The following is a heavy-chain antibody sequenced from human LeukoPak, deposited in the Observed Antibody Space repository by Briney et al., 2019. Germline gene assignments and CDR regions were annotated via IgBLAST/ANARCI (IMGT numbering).Heavy chain of an antibody. V-gene: IGHV3-9*01. D-gene: IGHD4-23*01. Sequence: GRSLRLSCAASGFTFDDYAMHWVRQAPGKGLEWVSGISWNSGTIDYADSVKGRFTISRDNAKDSLYLQMNSLRVEDTASYYCAKAFYGGNPVIWYFDLWDRGTLVTVSS. CDR2: ISWNSGTI. CDR3: AKAFYGGNPVIWYFDL. CDR1: GFTFDDYA. J-gene: IGHJ2*01.